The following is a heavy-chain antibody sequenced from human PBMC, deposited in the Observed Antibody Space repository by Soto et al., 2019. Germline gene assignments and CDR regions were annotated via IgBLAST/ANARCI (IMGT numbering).Heavy chain of an antibody. J-gene: IGHJ6*02. Sequence: WETLSLTCTVSGGSISSDYWGWVRRAPGKGLEWIGYIYYSGSTNYNPSLKSRVTISVDTSKNQFSLKLSSVTAADTAVYYCARGKWSSSWLREEYGMDVWGQGTTVT. CDR3: ARGKWSSSWLREEYGMDV. CDR1: GGSISSDY. D-gene: IGHD6-13*01. CDR2: IYYSGST. V-gene: IGHV4-59*01.